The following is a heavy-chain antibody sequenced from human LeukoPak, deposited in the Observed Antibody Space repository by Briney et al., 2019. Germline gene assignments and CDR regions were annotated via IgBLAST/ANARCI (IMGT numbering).Heavy chain of an antibody. CDR2: IWYDGNNK. Sequence: GGSLRLSCAASGFTFKEYGIHWVRQAPGKGLEWVAIIWYDGNNKYYADSVKGRFSVSRDNSKDTAYLQMNSLTVEDTAIYYRARLQINRLDYWGQGSLVTVSS. V-gene: IGHV3-33*01. J-gene: IGHJ4*02. CDR1: GFTFKEYG. CDR3: ARLQINRLDY. D-gene: IGHD1-14*01.